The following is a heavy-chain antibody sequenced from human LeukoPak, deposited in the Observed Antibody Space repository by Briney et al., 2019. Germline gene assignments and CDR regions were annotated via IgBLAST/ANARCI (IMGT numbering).Heavy chain of an antibody. D-gene: IGHD6-19*01. CDR2: TYYSGST. Sequence: SETLSLTCTVSGGSRSSYYWSWIRQPPGRGLEWIGYTYYSGSTNYNPSLKSRVTISVDTSKNQFSLKLSSVTAADTAVYYCARGTDSSGWQGVDAFDIWGQGTMVTVSS. J-gene: IGHJ3*02. CDR3: ARGTDSSGWQGVDAFDI. V-gene: IGHV4-59*01. CDR1: GGSRSSYY.